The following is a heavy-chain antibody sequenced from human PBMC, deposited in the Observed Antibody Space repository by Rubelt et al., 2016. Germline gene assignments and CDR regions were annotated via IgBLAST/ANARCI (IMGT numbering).Heavy chain of an antibody. D-gene: IGHD5-12*01. Sequence: QVQLRQWGAGLLKPSETLSLTCAVYGGSFSGYYWSWIRQPPGKGLEWIGEINHSGSTNVNPSLKSRVTISVDTSKILFSLMSMLVTAADAAWYSCARANNGYDYPWGQGTLVTVSS. V-gene: IGHV4-34*01. CDR1: GGSFSGYY. CDR3: ARANNGYDYP. J-gene: IGHJ5*02. CDR2: INHSGST.